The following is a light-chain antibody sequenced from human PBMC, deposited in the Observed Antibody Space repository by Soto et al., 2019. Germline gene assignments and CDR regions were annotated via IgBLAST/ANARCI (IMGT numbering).Light chain of an antibody. CDR1: SGDVGGYNY. Sequence: QSALTQPASVSGSPGQSITISGTGTSGDVGGYNYVSWYQQHPGKAPKLMIYEVSNRPSGVSNRFSGSKSGNTASLTISGLQAEDEADYYCSSYTSSSTRVFGGGTKLT. CDR3: SSYTSSSTRV. J-gene: IGLJ3*02. CDR2: EVS. V-gene: IGLV2-14*01.